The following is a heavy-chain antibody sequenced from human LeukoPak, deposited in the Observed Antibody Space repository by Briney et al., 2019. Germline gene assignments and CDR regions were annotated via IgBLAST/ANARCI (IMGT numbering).Heavy chain of an antibody. V-gene: IGHV4-34*01. J-gene: IGHJ3*01. CDR3: ARVVVPAPIPAFDV. Sequence: SETLSLTCAVYGGSFSGYYWSWIRQPPGKGLEWIGEINHSGSTNYNPSLKSRVTISVDTSKNQFSLKLSSVTAADTAVYYCARVVVPAPIPAFDVWGQGTMVTVSS. D-gene: IGHD2-2*01. CDR2: INHSGST. CDR1: GGSFSGYY.